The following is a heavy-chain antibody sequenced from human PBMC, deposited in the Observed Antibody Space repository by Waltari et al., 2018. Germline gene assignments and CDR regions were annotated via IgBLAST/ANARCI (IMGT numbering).Heavy chain of an antibody. Sequence: QVQLVESGGGVVQPGRSLRLSCAASGFTFSSYGMHWVRQAPGKGLEWVAVIWYDGSNKYYADSVKGRFTIARDNSKNTLYLQMNSLRAEDMAVYYCAREDCSGGSCYSRYWGQGTTVTVSS. CDR1: GFTFSSYG. CDR3: AREDCSGGSCYSRY. V-gene: IGHV3-33*01. J-gene: IGHJ6*02. CDR2: IWYDGSNK. D-gene: IGHD2-15*01.